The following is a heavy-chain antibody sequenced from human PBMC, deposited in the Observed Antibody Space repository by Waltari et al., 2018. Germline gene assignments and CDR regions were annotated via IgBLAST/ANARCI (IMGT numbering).Heavy chain of an antibody. V-gene: IGHV3-23*01. CDR1: GFTFSSYA. D-gene: IGHD3-3*01. CDR2: ISGSGGSK. J-gene: IGHJ3*02. Sequence: EVQLLESGGGLVQPGGSLRLSCAASGFTFSSYAMSWVRQAPGKGLEWVAAISGSGGSKYYEDSVKGRFTISRDNSKNTLYLQMNSLRAEDTAVYYCAKESYDFWSGYFFPPRGAVHDAFDIWGQGTMVTVSS. CDR3: AKESYDFWSGYFFPPRGAVHDAFDI.